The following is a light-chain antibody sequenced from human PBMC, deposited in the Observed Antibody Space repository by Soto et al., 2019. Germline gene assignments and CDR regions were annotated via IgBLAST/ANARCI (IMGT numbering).Light chain of an antibody. CDR2: HTS. J-gene: IGKJ5*01. V-gene: IGKV3-11*01. CDR3: QQHGSSPIT. CDR1: QTVNSR. Sequence: EIVLTQSPATLSSSPGERATLSCRASQTVNSRLAWYQHKPGQAPRLLIYHTSNRATGIPARFSGSGSGTDFTLTISSLEPEDFAVYYCQQHGSSPITFGQGTRLEIK.